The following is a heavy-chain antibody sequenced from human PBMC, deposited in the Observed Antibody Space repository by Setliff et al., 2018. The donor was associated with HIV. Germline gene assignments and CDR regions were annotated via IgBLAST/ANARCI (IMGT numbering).Heavy chain of an antibody. D-gene: IGHD5-18*01. CDR2: IKQDGSKA. V-gene: IGHV3-7*04. Sequence: LRLSCTASGFTFSSYWMSWVRQAPGKGLEWVDDIKQDGSKAYYMDSVKGRFTISRDNPKNSLYLQMTSLRAEDTAVYYCARDDSNGNTDAFDIWGQGTTVTVSS. J-gene: IGHJ3*02. CDR3: ARDDSNGNTDAFDI. CDR1: GFTFSSYW.